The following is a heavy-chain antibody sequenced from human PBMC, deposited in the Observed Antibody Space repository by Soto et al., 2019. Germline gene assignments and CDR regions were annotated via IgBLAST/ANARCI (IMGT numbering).Heavy chain of an antibody. J-gene: IGHJ4*02. CDR2: IYYSGST. CDR1: GGSISSYY. V-gene: IGHV4-59*01. CDR3: ARDRGGWHFDY. Sequence: QVQLQESGPGLVKPSETLSLTCTVSGGSISSYYWSWIRQPPGKGLEWIGYIYYSGSTNYNPSLKSRVTISVDTSKNQFSLKLSSVTAADTAVYYCARDRGGWHFDYWGQGTLVTVSS. D-gene: IGHD6-19*01.